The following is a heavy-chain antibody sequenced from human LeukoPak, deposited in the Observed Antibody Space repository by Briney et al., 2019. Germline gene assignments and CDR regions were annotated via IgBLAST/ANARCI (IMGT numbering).Heavy chain of an antibody. CDR2: ISGSGGST. D-gene: IGHD3-22*01. CDR1: GFTFSSYA. V-gene: IGHV3-23*01. Sequence: GGSLRLSCAASGFTFSSYAMSWVRQAPGKGLEWVSAISGSGGSTYYADSVKGRFTISRDNSKNTLYLQMNSLRAEDTAVYYCAKAPTYYYDSSGLSYFDYWGQGTLVTVSS. J-gene: IGHJ4*02. CDR3: AKAPTYYYDSSGLSYFDY.